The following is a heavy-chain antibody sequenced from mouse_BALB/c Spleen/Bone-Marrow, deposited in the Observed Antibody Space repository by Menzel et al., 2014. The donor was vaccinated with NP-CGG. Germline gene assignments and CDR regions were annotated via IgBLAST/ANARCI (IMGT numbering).Heavy chain of an antibody. J-gene: IGHJ3*01. CDR2: ISTYSGNT. V-gene: IGHV1-67*01. D-gene: IGHD2-1*01. CDR3: ASPIYYGNYEGFAY. Sequence: VQLQQSGPELVRPGVSMKISCKGSGYTFTDYAMHWVKQSHAKSLEWIGVISTYSGNTNYNQKFKGNATMTVDKSSSTAYLELARLTSEDSAIYYCASPIYYGNYEGFAYWGQGTLVTVSA. CDR1: GYTFTDYA.